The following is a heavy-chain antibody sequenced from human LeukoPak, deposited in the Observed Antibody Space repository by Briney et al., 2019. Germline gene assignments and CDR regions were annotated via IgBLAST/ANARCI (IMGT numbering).Heavy chain of an antibody. V-gene: IGHV5-51*01. CDR2: VYPSDSDT. D-gene: IGHD6-19*01. J-gene: IGHJ3*02. CDR3: ASAVAVAGPDAFDI. Sequence: GESLKISCKGSGYSFTSHWIGWVRQMPGKGLEWMGIVYPSDSDTRYSPSFQGQVTISADKSIRTAYLQWNSLKASDTAMYYCASAVAVAGPDAFDIWGHGTMVTVSS. CDR1: GYSFTSHW.